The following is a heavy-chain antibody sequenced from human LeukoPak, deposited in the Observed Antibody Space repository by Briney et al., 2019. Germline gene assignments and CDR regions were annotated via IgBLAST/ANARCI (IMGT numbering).Heavy chain of an antibody. Sequence: GGSLRLSCAASGFTFSTYNMNWVRQAPGKGLEWVSSISGISSYIYYADSVKGRFSIYRDNAKNSLYLQMNSLRAEDTAVYYCARDLLGWGLHYFDYWGQGTLVTVSS. CDR1: GFTFSTYN. V-gene: IGHV3-21*01. CDR2: ISGISSYI. D-gene: IGHD2-21*02. CDR3: ARDLLGWGLHYFDY. J-gene: IGHJ4*02.